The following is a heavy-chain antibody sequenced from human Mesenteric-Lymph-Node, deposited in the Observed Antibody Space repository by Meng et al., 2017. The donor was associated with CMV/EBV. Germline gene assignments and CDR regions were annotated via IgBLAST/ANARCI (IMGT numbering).Heavy chain of an antibody. J-gene: IGHJ6*02. CDR3: ASSNMDV. D-gene: IGHD4-11*01. CDR1: GGSISSNNW. V-gene: IGHV4-4*02. Sequence: GSLRLSCAVSGGSISSNNWWSWVRQSPEKGLEWLGEIYHSGTTTYNPSLKSRVTMSVDESKNQVSLKLSSVTAADTAMYYCASSNMDVWGQGTTVTVSS. CDR2: IYHSGTT.